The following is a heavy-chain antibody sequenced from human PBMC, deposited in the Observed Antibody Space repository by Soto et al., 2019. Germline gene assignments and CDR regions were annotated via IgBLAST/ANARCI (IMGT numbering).Heavy chain of an antibody. CDR1: GGTFSSYA. CDR2: IIPIFGTA. V-gene: IGHV1-69*13. J-gene: IGHJ4*02. Sequence: SVKVSCKASGGTFSSYAISWVRQAPGQGLEWMGGIIPIFGTANYAQKFQGRVTITADESTSTAFMELSSLRSEDTAVYYCARDPPPRYSGYDYSDYWGQGTLVTVSS. CDR3: ARDPPPRYSGYDYSDY. D-gene: IGHD5-12*01.